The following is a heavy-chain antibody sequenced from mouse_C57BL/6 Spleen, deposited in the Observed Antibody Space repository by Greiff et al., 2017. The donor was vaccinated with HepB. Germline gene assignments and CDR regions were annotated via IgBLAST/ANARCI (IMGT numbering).Heavy chain of an antibody. D-gene: IGHD2-3*01. Sequence: QVQLQQPGAELVMPGASVKLSCKASGYTFTSYWMHWVKQRPGQGLEWIGEIDPSDSYTNYNQKFKGKYTLTVDKSSSTAYMQLSSLTSEDSAVYYCARGGDGYYWYFDVWGTGTTVTVSS. CDR3: ARGGDGYYWYFDV. V-gene: IGHV1-69*01. CDR2: IDPSDSYT. CDR1: GYTFTSYW. J-gene: IGHJ1*03.